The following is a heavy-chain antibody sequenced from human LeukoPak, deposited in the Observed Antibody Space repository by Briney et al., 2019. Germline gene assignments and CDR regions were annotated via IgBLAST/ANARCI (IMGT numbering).Heavy chain of an antibody. J-gene: IGHJ4*02. CDR2: LYIGGNT. CDR1: GFTVNNNY. CDR3: MTAAGYNFGQY. Sequence: PGGSLRLSCAASGFTVNNNYMNWVRQAPGKGLEWVSALYIGGNTYYADSVRGRFTISRDNSKNTLYLQMNSLRAEDTAIYYRMTAAGYNFGQYWGQGTLVTVSS. D-gene: IGHD5-18*01. V-gene: IGHV3-53*01.